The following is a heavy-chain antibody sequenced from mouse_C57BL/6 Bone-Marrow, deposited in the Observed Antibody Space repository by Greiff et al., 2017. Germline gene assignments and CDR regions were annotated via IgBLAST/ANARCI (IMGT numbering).Heavy chain of an antibody. J-gene: IGHJ2*01. D-gene: IGHD1-1*01. CDR1: GFTFSSYG. V-gene: IGHV5-6*02. CDR3: ARCITTGFDY. CDR2: ISSGGSYT. Sequence: DVKLVESGGDLVKPGGSLKLSCAASGFTFSSYGMSWVRQTPDKRLEWVATISSGGSYTYYPDSVKGRFTISRDNAKNTLYLQMSSLKSEDTAMYYCARCITTGFDYWGQGTTLTVSS.